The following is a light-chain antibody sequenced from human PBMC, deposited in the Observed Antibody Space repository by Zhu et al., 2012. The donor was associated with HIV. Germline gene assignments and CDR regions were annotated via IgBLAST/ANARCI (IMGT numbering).Light chain of an antibody. Sequence: EIVLTQSPGTLSLSPGERATLSCTASQSVSSSYLAWYHQKPGQAPRLLIYDTSNRATGVPARFSGSGSGTDFTLTISSLEPEDSAVYYCQQRLRWPLTFGGGTKVEI. CDR1: QSVSSSY. J-gene: IGKJ4*01. CDR2: DTS. V-gene: IGKV3-11*01. CDR3: QQRLRWPLT.